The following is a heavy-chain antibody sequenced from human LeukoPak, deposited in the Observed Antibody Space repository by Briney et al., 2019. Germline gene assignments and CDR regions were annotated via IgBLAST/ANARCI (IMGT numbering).Heavy chain of an antibody. Sequence: SETLSLTCAVYGGSFSGFYWSWIRPPPGKGLEWWGEINHSGSNNYNPSLKSRLTISLDTSKNQFSLKLSSVTAADTAVYYWARNSSTHWGQGTLVTVSS. D-gene: IGHD6-6*01. J-gene: IGHJ4*02. V-gene: IGHV4-34*01. CDR3: ARNSSTH. CDR2: INHSGSN. CDR1: GGSFSGFY.